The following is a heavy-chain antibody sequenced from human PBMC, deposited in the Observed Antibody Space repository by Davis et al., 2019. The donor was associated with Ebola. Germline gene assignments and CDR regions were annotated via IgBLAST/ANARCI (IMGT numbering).Heavy chain of an antibody. D-gene: IGHD6-6*01. CDR3: ARGVGAARPVFAS. CDR1: GGSLSPYY. CDR2: MNHSGST. Sequence: MPSETLSLTCAVSGGSLSPYYWSWFRQSPGKGLEWIGEMNHSGSTTYNASLKSRASISVDTSKNQFLLNLSSMTGADTAVYYCARGVGAARPVFASWGQGTLVTVSS. J-gene: IGHJ4*02. V-gene: IGHV4-34*01.